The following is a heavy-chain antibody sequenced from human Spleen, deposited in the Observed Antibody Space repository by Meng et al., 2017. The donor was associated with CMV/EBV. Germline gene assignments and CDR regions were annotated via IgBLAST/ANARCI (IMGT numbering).Heavy chain of an antibody. CDR2: IYYSGST. Sequence: LRLSCTVSGGSVSSGSYYWSWIRQPPGKGLEWIGYIYYSGSTNYNPSLKSRVTISVDTSKNQFSLKLSSVTAADTAVYYCARASDYYGSGSYPNNYGVDVWGQGTTVTVSS. CDR1: GGSVSSGSYY. V-gene: IGHV4-61*01. D-gene: IGHD3-10*01. J-gene: IGHJ6*02. CDR3: ARASDYYGSGSYPNNYGVDV.